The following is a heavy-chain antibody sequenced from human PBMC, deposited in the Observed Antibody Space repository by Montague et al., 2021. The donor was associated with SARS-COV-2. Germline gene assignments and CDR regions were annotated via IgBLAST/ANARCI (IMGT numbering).Heavy chain of an antibody. D-gene: IGHD6-13*01. J-gene: IGHJ4*02. V-gene: IGHV4-61*01. CDR1: DGSVISTYPH. Sequence: SETLSLTCTVSDGSVISTYPHWHWVRQSPGRGLEWIGGYLFHIDTADDNASLRSRVTISVDTSKNQFSLKLTSVTAADTAVYYCTRGIDSYKTGYWGQGIQVTVSS. CDR2: LFHIDTA. CDR3: TRGIDSYKTGY.